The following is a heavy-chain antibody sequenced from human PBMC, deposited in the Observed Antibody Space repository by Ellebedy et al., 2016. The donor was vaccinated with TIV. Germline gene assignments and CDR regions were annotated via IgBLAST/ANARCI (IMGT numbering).Heavy chain of an antibody. J-gene: IGHJ3*02. CDR3: ARSAGGALDI. D-gene: IGHD3-10*01. V-gene: IGHV3-30*03. CDR2: ISQDGNTK. CDR1: GFSFNIYN. Sequence: PGGSLRLSCAASGFSFNIYNFHWVRQAPGKGLEWVAVISQDGNTKHYADVVKGRFTISSDNSQNTLDVEMKSLTTEDTAMYYCARSAGGALDIWGQGTMVIVSS.